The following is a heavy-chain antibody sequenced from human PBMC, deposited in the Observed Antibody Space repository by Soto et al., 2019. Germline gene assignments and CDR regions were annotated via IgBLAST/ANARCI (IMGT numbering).Heavy chain of an antibody. CDR1: GFTFGSYW. Sequence: EVQLVESGGGLVQPGGSLRVSCAASGFTFGSYWMNWVRQAPGKGLVWVSRIDSDGSSTTYADSVKGRFTTSRDNAKNTLYPQMSRLRVEDTAVYYCARGRPYGMDVWGQGTTVTVSS. V-gene: IGHV3-74*01. J-gene: IGHJ6*02. CDR3: ARGRPYGMDV. CDR2: IDSDGSST.